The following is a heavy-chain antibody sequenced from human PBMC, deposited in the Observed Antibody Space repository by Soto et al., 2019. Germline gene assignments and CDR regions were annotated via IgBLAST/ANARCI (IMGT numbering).Heavy chain of an antibody. D-gene: IGHD4-4*01. V-gene: IGHV3-73*01. CDR1: GFTFSGSA. J-gene: IGHJ6*02. CDR2: IRGKANSYAT. Sequence: GGSLRLSCAAPGFTFSGSAMHWVRQASGKGLEWVGRIRGKANSYATAYAVSLKGRFTFSRDDSKNTAYLQMNSLKTEDTAVYYCTRLQDGMDVWGQGTTVTVSS. CDR3: TRLQDGMDV.